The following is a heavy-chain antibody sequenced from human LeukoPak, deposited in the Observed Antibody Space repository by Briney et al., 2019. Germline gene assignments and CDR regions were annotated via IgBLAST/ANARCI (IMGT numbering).Heavy chain of an antibody. D-gene: IGHD3-3*01. Sequence: PGGSLRLSCAASGFTFSSYAMHWVRQAPGKGLEWVAVISYDGSNKYYADSVKGRFTISRDNSKNTLYLQMNSLRAEDTAVYYCARGVVIKGFCDYWGQGTLVTVSS. CDR1: GFTFSSYA. CDR3: ARGVVIKGFCDY. V-gene: IGHV3-30-3*01. J-gene: IGHJ4*02. CDR2: ISYDGSNK.